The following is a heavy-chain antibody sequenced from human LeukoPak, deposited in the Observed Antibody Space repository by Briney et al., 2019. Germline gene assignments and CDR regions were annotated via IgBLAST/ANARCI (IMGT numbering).Heavy chain of an antibody. CDR3: ARADCSGGSCYSVYYYYYMDV. D-gene: IGHD2-15*01. J-gene: IGHJ6*03. CDR2: MNPNSGKT. Sequence: GASVKVTCKASGYTFTSYDINWVRQATGQGLEWMGWMNPNSGKTGYAQKFQGRVTMTSNTSISTAYMELSSLRSEDTAVYYCARADCSGGSCYSVYYYYYMDVWGKGTTVTISS. V-gene: IGHV1-8*01. CDR1: GYTFTSYD.